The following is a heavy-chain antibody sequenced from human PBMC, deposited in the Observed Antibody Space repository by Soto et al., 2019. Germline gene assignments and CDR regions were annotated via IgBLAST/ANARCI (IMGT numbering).Heavy chain of an antibody. CDR3: ARHKALAMATMKRSYYYYGMDV. Sequence: HGESLKISCKGSRYSFTSYWIGWVRQMPGKGLEWMGIIYPGDSDTRYSPSFQGQVTISADKSISTAYLQWSSLKASDTAMYYCARHKALAMATMKRSYYYYGMDVWGQGTTVTVSS. D-gene: IGHD5-12*01. CDR2: IYPGDSDT. J-gene: IGHJ6*02. CDR1: RYSFTSYW. V-gene: IGHV5-51*01.